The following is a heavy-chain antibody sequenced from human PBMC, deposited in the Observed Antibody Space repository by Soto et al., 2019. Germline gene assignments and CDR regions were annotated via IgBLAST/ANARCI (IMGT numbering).Heavy chain of an antibody. CDR1: GFTFSSYT. J-gene: IGHJ6*02. Sequence: KAGGSLRLSCAASGFTFSSYTLNWVRQAPGKGLDWVSSISSTSSYIYYADSMKGRFTISRDNSKNSLYLQMNSLRAEDTAVYYCARPIVTTPNRDYYYYGLDVWGQGTTVPVSS. CDR3: ARPIVTTPNRDYYYYGLDV. CDR2: ISSTSSYI. V-gene: IGHV3-21*01. D-gene: IGHD5-12*01.